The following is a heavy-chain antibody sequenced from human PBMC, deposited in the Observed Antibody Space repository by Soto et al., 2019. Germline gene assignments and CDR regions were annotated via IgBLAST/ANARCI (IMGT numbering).Heavy chain of an antibody. CDR3: AGRARDGYNSAIDY. CDR1: GFTFTNYA. CDR2: FSDGGSRI. V-gene: IGHV3-23*01. D-gene: IGHD5-12*01. Sequence: EVHLLESGGGLVQPGGSLTLSCAASGFTFTNYAMNWVRQAPGKGLEWVSGFSDGGSRIEYAASVKGRFTISRDNSKNTLYLQMNSLRVEDTAVYYCAGRARDGYNSAIDYWGQGTLVTVSS. J-gene: IGHJ4*02.